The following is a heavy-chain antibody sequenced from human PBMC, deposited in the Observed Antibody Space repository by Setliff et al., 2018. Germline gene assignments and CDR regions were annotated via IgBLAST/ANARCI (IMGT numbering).Heavy chain of an antibody. CDR3: ARGDFWSGSPQYLNWFDP. D-gene: IGHD3-3*01. CDR2: MNPNSGNR. V-gene: IGHV1-8*02. CDR1: GGTFSSYA. Sequence: ASVKVSCKASGGTFSSYAISWVRQAPGQGLEWMGWMNPNSGNRGYAQKFQGRVTMTRNTSISTAYMELSTLRSEDTAVYYCARGDFWSGSPQYLNWFDPWGQGTLVTVSS. J-gene: IGHJ5*02.